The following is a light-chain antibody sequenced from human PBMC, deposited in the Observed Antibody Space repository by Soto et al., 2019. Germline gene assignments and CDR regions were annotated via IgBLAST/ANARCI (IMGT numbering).Light chain of an antibody. CDR2: DAS. CDR3: QQYNSYWT. V-gene: IGKV1-5*01. CDR1: QSISSW. Sequence: DIQMTQSPSTLSASVGDRVTITCRASQSISSWLDWYQQKPGKAPKLLIYDASSLESGVPSRFSGSGSGTEFTLTISSLQPDDFATYYCQQYNSYWTFGQGTKVDIK. J-gene: IGKJ1*01.